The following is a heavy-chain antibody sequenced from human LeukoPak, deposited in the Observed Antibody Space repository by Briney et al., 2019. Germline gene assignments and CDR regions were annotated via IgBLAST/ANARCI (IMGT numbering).Heavy chain of an antibody. D-gene: IGHD6-19*01. CDR2: IYYSGST. J-gene: IGHJ4*02. CDR3: ARHSSGWHILDY. CDR1: GFSFSTYS. V-gene: IGHV4-39*01. Sequence: GSLRLSCAASGFSFSTYSMNWVRQAPGKGLEWIGSIYYSGSTYYNPSLKSRVTISVDTSKNQFSLKLSSVTAADTAVYYCARHSSGWHILDYWGQGTLVTVSS.